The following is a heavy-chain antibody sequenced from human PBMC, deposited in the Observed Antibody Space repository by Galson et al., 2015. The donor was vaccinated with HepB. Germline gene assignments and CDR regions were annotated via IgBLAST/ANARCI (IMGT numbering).Heavy chain of an antibody. Sequence: SETLSLTCTVSGGSISSYYWSWIRQPPGKGLEWIGYIYYSGSTNYNPSLKSRVTISVDTSKNQFSLKLSSVTAADTAVYYCARVVPPSHYDILPRGPLFDLWGRGTLVTVSS. V-gene: IGHV4-59*01. J-gene: IGHJ2*01. CDR1: GGSISSYY. CDR3: ARVVPPSHYDILPRGPLFDL. D-gene: IGHD3-9*01. CDR2: IYYSGST.